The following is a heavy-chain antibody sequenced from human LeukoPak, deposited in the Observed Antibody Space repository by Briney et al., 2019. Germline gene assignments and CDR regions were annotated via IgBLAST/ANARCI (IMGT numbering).Heavy chain of an antibody. D-gene: IGHD2-15*01. CDR3: ARDCSGGSCYELTAYYFDC. CDR1: GYTFTSYG. Sequence: ASVKVSCKASGYTFTSYGISWVRQAPGQGLEWMGWISAYNGNTNYAQKLQGRVTMTTDTSTSTAYMELRSLRSDDTAVYYCARDCSGGSCYELTAYYFDCWGQGTLVTVSS. CDR2: ISAYNGNT. J-gene: IGHJ4*02. V-gene: IGHV1-18*01.